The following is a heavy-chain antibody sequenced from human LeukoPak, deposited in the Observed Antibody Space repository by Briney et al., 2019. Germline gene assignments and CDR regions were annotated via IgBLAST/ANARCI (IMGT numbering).Heavy chain of an antibody. V-gene: IGHV3-74*01. J-gene: IGHJ4*02. Sequence: GGSLRLSCAASGFPFNYFLMHWVRQAPGKGLVWVSGINSDENVTYYADSVKRCYTISRHNDKHTVSLQKNGLRDEDGTVYYCATVSEYWGQGTLVTVSS. CDR2: INSDENVT. CDR3: ATVSEY. CDR1: GFPFNYFL.